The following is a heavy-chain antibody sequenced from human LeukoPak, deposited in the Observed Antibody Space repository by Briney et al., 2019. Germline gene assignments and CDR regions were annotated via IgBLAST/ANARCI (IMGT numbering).Heavy chain of an antibody. CDR3: ARDGDGDYVDY. CDR2: INSDGSST. D-gene: IGHD2-21*02. J-gene: IGHJ4*02. CDR1: GFPFSSYW. Sequence: GGSLSLSCAASGFPFSSYWMHWVRQAPGKGLVWVSRINSDGSSTSYADSVKGRFTISRDNAKNTLYLQMNSLRAEDTAVYYCARDGDGDYVDYWGQGTLVTVSS. V-gene: IGHV3-74*01.